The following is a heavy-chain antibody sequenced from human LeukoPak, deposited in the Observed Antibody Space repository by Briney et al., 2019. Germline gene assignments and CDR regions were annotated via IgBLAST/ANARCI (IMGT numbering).Heavy chain of an antibody. CDR1: GFTFSSYG. D-gene: IGHD3-16*01. Sequence: PGGSLRLSCAASGFTFSSYGMHWVRQAPGKGLEWVAFIRYDGSNKYYADSVKGRFTISRDNSKNTLYLQMNSLRAEDTAVYYCAKDMSPFARATIGDYWGQGTLVTVSS. V-gene: IGHV3-30*02. CDR3: AKDMSPFARATIGDY. J-gene: IGHJ4*02. CDR2: IRYDGSNK.